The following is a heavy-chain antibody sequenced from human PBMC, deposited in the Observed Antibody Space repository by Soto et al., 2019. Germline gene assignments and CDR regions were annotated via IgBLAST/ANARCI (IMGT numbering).Heavy chain of an antibody. CDR1: GFTFTRYS. CDR2: ISSTTNYI. Sequence: VQLVESGGVLVKPGGSLRLSCSASGFTFTRYSMNWVRHARGKRLAWGSSISSTTNYIYYVDAMKGRFTISRDNAKKALYLEMTSLRAEDTAVYDCARESEDLTSNLDDWGQGTLVTVSS. CDR3: ARESEDLTSNLDD. V-gene: IGHV3-21*01. J-gene: IGHJ4*02. D-gene: IGHD7-27*01.